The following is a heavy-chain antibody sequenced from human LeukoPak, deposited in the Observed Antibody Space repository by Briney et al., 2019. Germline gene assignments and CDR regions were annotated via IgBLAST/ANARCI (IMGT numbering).Heavy chain of an antibody. CDR3: ARSTEWHYYYYYMDV. Sequence: GASVKVSCKASGYTFTSYDINWVRQATGQGLEWMGWMNPNSGNTGYAQKFQGRVTITRNTSISTAYMELSRLRSDDTAVYYCARSTEWHYYYYYMDVWGKGTTVTVSS. V-gene: IGHV1-8*03. CDR1: GYTFTSYD. J-gene: IGHJ6*03. D-gene: IGHD3-3*01. CDR2: MNPNSGNT.